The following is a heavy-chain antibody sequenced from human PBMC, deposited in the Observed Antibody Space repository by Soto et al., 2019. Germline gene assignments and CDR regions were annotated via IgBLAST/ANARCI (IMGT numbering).Heavy chain of an antibody. CDR1: GYTLTELS. Sequence: QVQLVQSGAEVKKPGASVKVSCKVSGYTLTELSMHWVRQAPGKGLEWMGGFDPEDGETIYAQKFQGRVTMTEDTSKVKAYRDLGSMIFEDTAVYYCATSPPTLPWRGGMDVWGQGTRVTVS. D-gene: IGHD3-10*01. CDR3: ATSPPTLPWRGGMDV. CDR2: FDPEDGET. J-gene: IGHJ6*02. V-gene: IGHV1-24*01.